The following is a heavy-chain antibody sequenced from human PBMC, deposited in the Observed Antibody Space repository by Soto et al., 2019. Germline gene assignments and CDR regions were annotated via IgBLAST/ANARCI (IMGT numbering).Heavy chain of an antibody. V-gene: IGHV4-34*01. J-gene: IGHJ4*02. CDR1: GGSFSGYY. D-gene: IGHD3-22*01. CDR2: INHSGST. CDR3: ARGLYYYDSSGYWPYYFDY. Sequence: SETLSLTCAVYGGSFSGYYWSWIRQPPGKGLEWIGEINHSGSTNYNPSLKSRVTISVDTSKNQFSLKLSSVTAADTAVYYCARGLYYYDSSGYWPYYFDYWGQGTLVTVSS.